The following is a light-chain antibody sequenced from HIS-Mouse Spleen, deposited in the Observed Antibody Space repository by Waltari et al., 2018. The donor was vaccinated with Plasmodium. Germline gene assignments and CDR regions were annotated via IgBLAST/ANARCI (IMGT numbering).Light chain of an antibody. CDR1: ALPKKY. J-gene: IGLJ3*02. CDR2: EDS. V-gene: IGLV3-10*01. Sequence: SYEPTQPPSVSVSPGQPARIPCPGDALPKKYAYWYQQKSGQAPVLVIYEDSKRPSGIPERFSGSSSGTMATLTISGAQVEDEADYYCYSTDSSGNHRVFGGGTKLTVL. CDR3: YSTDSSGNHRV.